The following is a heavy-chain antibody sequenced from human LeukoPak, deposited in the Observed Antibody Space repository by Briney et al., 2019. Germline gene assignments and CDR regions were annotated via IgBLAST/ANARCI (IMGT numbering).Heavy chain of an antibody. CDR2: IKEDGSEK. Sequence: GRSLRLSCAASGFTFSSYAMHRVRQAPGKGLEWVANIKEDGSEKYYVASVKGRFTISRDNTKNSLYLQMNSLRAEDTAVYFCARGSGWVSDYWGQGTLVTVSS. CDR3: ARGSGWVSDY. D-gene: IGHD1-26*01. CDR1: GFTFSSYA. V-gene: IGHV3-7*01. J-gene: IGHJ4*02.